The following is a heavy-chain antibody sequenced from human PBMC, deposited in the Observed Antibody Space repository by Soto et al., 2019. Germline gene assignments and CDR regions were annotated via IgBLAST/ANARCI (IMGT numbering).Heavy chain of an antibody. J-gene: IGHJ4*02. V-gene: IGHV3-23*01. Sequence: GGSLRLSCAASGLTFSSYAMSWVRQAPGKGLEWVSHISNSGRSTKYADSVKGRFTISRDNSKNTLYLQMNSLRAEDTAIYYCAKDALAYYDFWSWGQGTLVTVPQ. CDR1: GLTFSSYA. D-gene: IGHD3-3*01. CDR2: ISNSGRST. CDR3: AKDALAYYDFWS.